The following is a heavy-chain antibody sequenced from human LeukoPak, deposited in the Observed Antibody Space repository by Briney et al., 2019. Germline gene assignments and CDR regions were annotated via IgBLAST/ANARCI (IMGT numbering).Heavy chain of an antibody. CDR2: INSDGINT. CDR3: ARDLGQYYDTSDNWFDP. D-gene: IGHD3-22*01. J-gene: IGHJ5*02. CDR1: GFTFSNYW. V-gene: IGHV3-74*01. Sequence: GGSLRLSCAASGFTFSNYWMHWVRQAPGKGLVWVSRINSDGINTSYADSVKGRFTISRDNPKNTRNLQMHSLRAEDTAVYYCARDLGQYYDTSDNWFDPWGQGTLVTVSS.